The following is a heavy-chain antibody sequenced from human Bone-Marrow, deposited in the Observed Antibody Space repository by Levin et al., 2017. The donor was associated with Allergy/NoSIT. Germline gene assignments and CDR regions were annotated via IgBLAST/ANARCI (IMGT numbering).Heavy chain of an antibody. Sequence: PSETLSLTCTVSGVSISRYYWAWIRQPPGKGLEWVGHISYTGNTYYNDSLKSRISISLDMSKNQFSLRLNSVTPADTAVYYCARDSSAGGLTTPIDYWGQGTLVAVSS. CDR2: ISYTGNT. CDR3: ARDSSAGGLTTPIDY. D-gene: IGHD1-1*01. CDR1: GVSISRYY. V-gene: IGHV4-59*01. J-gene: IGHJ4*02.